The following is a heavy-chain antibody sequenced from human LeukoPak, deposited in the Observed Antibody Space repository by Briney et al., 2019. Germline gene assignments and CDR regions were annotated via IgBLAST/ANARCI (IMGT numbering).Heavy chain of an antibody. CDR3: ARGYYGSGSIYYYYYMDV. Sequence: SVKVSCKASGGTFSSYAISWVRQAPGQGLEWMGGIIPIFGTANYAQKFQGRVTITADESTSTAYMELSSLRSEDTAVYYCARGYYGSGSIYYYYYMDVWGKGTTVTVSS. CDR2: IIPIFGTA. CDR1: GGTFSSYA. D-gene: IGHD3-10*01. J-gene: IGHJ6*03. V-gene: IGHV1-69*13.